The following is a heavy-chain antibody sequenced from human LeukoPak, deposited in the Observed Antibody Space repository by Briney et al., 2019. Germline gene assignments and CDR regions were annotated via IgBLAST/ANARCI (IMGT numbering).Heavy chain of an antibody. V-gene: IGHV1-2*02. CDR2: INPNSGGI. J-gene: IGHJ4*02. CDR1: GYTFTGYY. Sequence: ASVKVSCKASGYTFTGYYIHWVRQAPGQGLEWMGWINPNSGGINYAQKFQGRVTMTRDTSISTAYMELSRLRSDDTAVYYCAYEGRSSSSSVDYWGQGTLVTVS. D-gene: IGHD6-13*01. CDR3: AYEGRSSSSSVDY.